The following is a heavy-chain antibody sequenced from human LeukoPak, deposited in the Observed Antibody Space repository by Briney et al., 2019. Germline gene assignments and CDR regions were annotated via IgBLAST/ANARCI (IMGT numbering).Heavy chain of an antibody. D-gene: IGHD3-16*02. CDR2: INPNSGGT. CDR3: ARDTTGNMITFGGVIVPYYFDY. J-gene: IGHJ4*02. Sequence: ASVKVSCKASGYTFTGYYMHWVRQAPGQGLEWMGWINPNSGGTNYAQNLQDRLTMTTDTSTNTANIELRSLGSDDTAVYYCARDTTGNMITFGGVIVPYYFDYWGQGTLVTVSS. V-gene: IGHV1-2*02. CDR1: GYTFTGYY.